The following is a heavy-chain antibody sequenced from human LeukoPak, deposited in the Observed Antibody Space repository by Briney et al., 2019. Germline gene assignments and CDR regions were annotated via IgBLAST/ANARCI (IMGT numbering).Heavy chain of an antibody. D-gene: IGHD3-22*01. CDR1: GFTFSSYG. Sequence: GGSLRLSCAASGFTFSSYGMHWVRQAPGKGLEWVAVISYDGSNKYYADSVKGRFTISRDNAKNSLYVQMNSLRDEDTAVYFCARARYYYDSSGYYFDYWGQGTLVTVSS. CDR2: ISYDGSNK. V-gene: IGHV3-30*03. CDR3: ARARYYYDSSGYYFDY. J-gene: IGHJ4*02.